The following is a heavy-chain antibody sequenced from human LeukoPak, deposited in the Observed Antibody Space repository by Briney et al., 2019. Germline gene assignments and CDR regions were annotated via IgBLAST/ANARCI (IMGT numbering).Heavy chain of an antibody. J-gene: IGHJ4*02. Sequence: PSETLSLTCTVSGGSISSYYWSWIRQPAGKGLEWIGRIYTSGSTNYNPSLKSRVTMSVDTSKNQFSLKLSSVTAADTAVYYCARVETYYDSSGYAFYFDYWGQGTLVTVSS. D-gene: IGHD3-22*01. CDR2: IYTSGST. V-gene: IGHV4-4*07. CDR1: GGSISSYY. CDR3: ARVETYYDSSGYAFYFDY.